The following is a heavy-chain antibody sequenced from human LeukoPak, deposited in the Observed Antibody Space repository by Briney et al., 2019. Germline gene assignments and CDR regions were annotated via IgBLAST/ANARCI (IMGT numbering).Heavy chain of an antibody. V-gene: IGHV3-21*01. CDR1: GFTFNTYT. Sequence: GGSLRLSCAASGFTFNTYTMTWVRQAPGKGPEWVSSITSGSHYIYYADSVKGRFTISRGNAKNSLYLQMNSLRAEDTAVYYCARDITGTTSFDYWGQGTLVTVSS. D-gene: IGHD1-20*01. CDR2: ITSGSHYI. CDR3: ARDITGTTSFDY. J-gene: IGHJ4*02.